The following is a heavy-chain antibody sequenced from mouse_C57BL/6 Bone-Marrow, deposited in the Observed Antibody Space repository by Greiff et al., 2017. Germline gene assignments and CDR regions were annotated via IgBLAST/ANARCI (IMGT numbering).Heavy chain of an antibody. CDR2: IWRGGST. CDR3: ASRLFAY. V-gene: IGHV2-2*01. D-gene: IGHD3-2*02. CDR1: GFSLTSYG. J-gene: IGHJ3*01. Sequence: VHLVESGPGLVQPSQRLSITCTVSGFSLTSYGVHWVRQSPGKGLEWLGVIWRGGSTDYNAAFMSRLRSSKDNSKSQVFFKMNSLQADDTGIYYCASRLFAYWGQGTLVNVSA.